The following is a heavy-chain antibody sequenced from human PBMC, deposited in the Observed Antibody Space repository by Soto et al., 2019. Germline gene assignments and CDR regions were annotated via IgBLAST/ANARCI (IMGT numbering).Heavy chain of an antibody. Sequence: EVQLVESGGGLVQPGGSLRLSCAASGFTFSGFSMNWVRQAPGKGLEWISYISGNNANIYYADSVRGRFTISRDNAKNSLFLQMDSLRDEDTAIYYCARQVYTLVTPMDFWGQGTLVTVSS. V-gene: IGHV3-48*02. D-gene: IGHD3-16*01. CDR2: ISGNNANI. J-gene: IGHJ4*02. CDR3: ARQVYTLVTPMDF. CDR1: GFTFSGFS.